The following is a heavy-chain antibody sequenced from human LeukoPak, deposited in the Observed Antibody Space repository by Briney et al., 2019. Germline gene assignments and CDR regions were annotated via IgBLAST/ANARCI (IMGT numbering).Heavy chain of an antibody. CDR1: GYTFTGYS. D-gene: IGHD2-21*02. J-gene: IGHJ3*02. CDR3: ARVVAYCGGDCASDDAFDI. V-gene: IGHV1-2*02. CDR2: INLNSGGT. Sequence: GASVKVSCKASGYTFTGYSMRGVRQAPGQGLEWMGWINLNSGGTNYAQKFQGRVTMTRDTSISTAYMELSRLRSDDTAVYYCARVVAYCGGDCASDDAFDIWGQGTMVTVSS.